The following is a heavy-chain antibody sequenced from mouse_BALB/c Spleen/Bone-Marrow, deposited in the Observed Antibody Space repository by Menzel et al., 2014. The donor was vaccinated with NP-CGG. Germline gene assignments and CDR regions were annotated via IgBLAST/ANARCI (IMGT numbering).Heavy chain of an antibody. CDR3: ARSLYGYDWYFDV. CDR2: INPYNDGT. D-gene: IGHD2-2*01. J-gene: IGHJ1*01. Sequence: LQQSGPELVKPGASVKMSCKASGYTFTSYVMHWVKQKPGQGLEWIGYINPYNDGTKYNEKFKGKATLTSDKSSSTAYMELSSLTSGVSAVYYCARSLYGYDWYFDVWGAGTTVTVSS. V-gene: IGHV1-14*01. CDR1: GYTFTSYV.